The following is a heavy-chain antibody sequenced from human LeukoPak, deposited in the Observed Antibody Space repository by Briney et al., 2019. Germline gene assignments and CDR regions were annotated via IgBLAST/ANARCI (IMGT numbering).Heavy chain of an antibody. CDR3: ARALQLEREFDWFDP. CDR1: GDSISTSNSY. CDR2: IYYSGNT. Sequence: NPSETLSLTCTVSGDSISTSNSYWGWIRQPPGKGLEWIGSIYYSGNTYYNASLKSRVTISVDTSKNQFSLKVRSVTAADTAVYYCARALQLEREFDWFDPWGQGTLVTVSS. D-gene: IGHD1-1*01. V-gene: IGHV4-39*07. J-gene: IGHJ5*02.